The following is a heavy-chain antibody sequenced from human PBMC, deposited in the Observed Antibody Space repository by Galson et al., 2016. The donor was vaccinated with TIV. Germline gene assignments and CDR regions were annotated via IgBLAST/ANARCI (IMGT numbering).Heavy chain of an antibody. J-gene: IGHJ4*02. CDR1: GFSFNTYG. CDR2: ISYTGGST. V-gene: IGHV3-23*01. Sequence: SLRLSCAASGFSFNTYGMMWVRQAPGKGLEWVSFISYTGGSTYYDDTVKGRFTISRDNSKKTMYLQMNSLRVEDTAVYYCTKEGSGVVAGGGFVDYWGQGILVTVSS. D-gene: IGHD6-25*01. CDR3: TKEGSGVVAGGGFVDY.